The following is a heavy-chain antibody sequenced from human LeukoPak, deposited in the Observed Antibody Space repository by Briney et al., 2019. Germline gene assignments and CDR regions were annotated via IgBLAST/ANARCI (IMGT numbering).Heavy chain of an antibody. CDR3: ARESSESFDI. D-gene: IGHD6-25*01. Sequence: GGSLRLSCAASGFTFSSYWVHWVRQAPGKGLEWVSSIGSRSTSIYYADSVKGRFTISRDNAKNSLYLQMNSLRAEDTAVYYCARESSESFDIWGQGTMVTVSS. J-gene: IGHJ3*02. CDR2: IGSRSTSI. V-gene: IGHV3-21*01. CDR1: GFTFSSYW.